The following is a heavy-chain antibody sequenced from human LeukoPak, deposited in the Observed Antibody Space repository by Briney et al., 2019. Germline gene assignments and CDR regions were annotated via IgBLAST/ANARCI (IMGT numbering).Heavy chain of an antibody. CDR1: GYTFSDHW. V-gene: IGHV3-7*03. J-gene: IGHJ4*02. Sequence: GGSLRLSCVASGYTFSDHWLSWVRQAPGKGPEWVATVKHDGNDRDYVDSVKGRFTISRDNARNSAYLQMNSLRVEDTALYYCVRAANTYGYPTGFWGQGTLVTVSS. D-gene: IGHD6-19*01. CDR3: VRAANTYGYPTGF. CDR2: VKHDGNDR.